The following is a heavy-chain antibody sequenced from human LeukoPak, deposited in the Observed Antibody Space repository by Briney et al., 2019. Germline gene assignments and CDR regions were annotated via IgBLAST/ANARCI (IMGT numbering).Heavy chain of an antibody. CDR1: GFTVSSNY. V-gene: IGHV3-53*01. Sequence: PGGSLRLSCAASGFTVSSNYMSWVRQAPGKGLEWVSVIYSGGSTYYADSVKGRFTISRDNSKNTLYLQMNSLRAEDTAVYYCARDQRAGPYYYYGMDVWGQGTTVTVSS. J-gene: IGHJ6*02. CDR2: IYSGGST. CDR3: ARDQRAGPYYYYGMDV. D-gene: IGHD2-2*01.